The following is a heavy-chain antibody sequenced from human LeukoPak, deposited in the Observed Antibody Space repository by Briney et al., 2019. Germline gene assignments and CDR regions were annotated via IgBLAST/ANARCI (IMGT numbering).Heavy chain of an antibody. CDR1: GGTFSSYT. J-gene: IGHJ5*02. CDR3: ARVTGFGELFPYNWFDP. Sequence: SVKVSCKASGGTFSSYTISWVRQAPGQGLEWMGRIIPILGIANYAQKFQGRVTITADKSTGTVYMELSSLRSEDTAVYYCARVTGFGELFPYNWFDPWGQGTLVTVSS. CDR2: IIPILGIA. V-gene: IGHV1-69*02. D-gene: IGHD3-10*01.